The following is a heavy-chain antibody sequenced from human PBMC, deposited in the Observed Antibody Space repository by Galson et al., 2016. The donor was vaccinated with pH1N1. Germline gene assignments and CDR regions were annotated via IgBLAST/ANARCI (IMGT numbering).Heavy chain of an antibody. CDR2: ISGSGSGT. J-gene: IGHJ4*02. CDR1: GFTFGAFA. V-gene: IGHV3-23*01. CDR3: AKGAAVTTRPRIDY. D-gene: IGHD4-17*01. Sequence: SLRLSCAASGFTFGAFAMTWVRQAPGKGLEWVSIISGSGSGTYYADSVKGRFTVSRDNSKNTLFLQMNSLRAGDTALYYCAKGAAVTTRPRIDYWGQGIMVTVSS.